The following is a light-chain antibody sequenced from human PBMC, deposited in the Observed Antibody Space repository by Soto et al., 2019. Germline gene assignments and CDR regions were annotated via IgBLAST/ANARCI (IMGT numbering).Light chain of an antibody. V-gene: IGKV4-1*01. CDR2: WAS. J-gene: IGKJ1*01. Sequence: DIVMTQSPDSLAVSLGERATINCKSSQSVLYSSNNKNYLAWYQQKPGQPPKLLIYWASTRESGVPDRFRGSGSGTDFTLTISSLQAEDVAVYYCQQYYTTPWTFGQGTKVDI. CDR3: QQYYTTPWT. CDR1: QSVLYSSNNKNY.